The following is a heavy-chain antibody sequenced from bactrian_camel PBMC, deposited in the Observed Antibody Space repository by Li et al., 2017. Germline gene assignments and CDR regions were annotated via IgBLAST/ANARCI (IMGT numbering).Heavy chain of an antibody. V-gene: IGHV3-3*01. CDR1: RLSIDSYC. J-gene: IGHJ6*01. Sequence: VQLVESGGGSVQAGGTLRLSCTTYRLSIDSYCMAFFREAPGNEREGVAAISSVGHDPSYVDSAKGRFIISLDFRKNLVYLLMNDLKPEDTAVYYCAAEGPSWDSDSCVNSEIGYWGQGTQVTVS. CDR3: AAEGPSWDSDSCVNSEIGY. CDR2: ISSVGHDP.